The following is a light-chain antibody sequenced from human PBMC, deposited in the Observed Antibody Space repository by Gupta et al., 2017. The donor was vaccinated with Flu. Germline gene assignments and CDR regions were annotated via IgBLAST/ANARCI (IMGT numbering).Light chain of an antibody. V-gene: IGKV3-15*01. CDR2: DAS. Sequence: PAPGSVAPGYRATRYSSAHRNRSSNLAWYQQKPGQAPRLLISDASTRATGIPATFSGSGSGTEFTLKISSLQSEDVAVYYCKQDKKWPPLFGQGTKLEIK. CDR3: KQDKKWPPL. J-gene: IGKJ2*01. CDR1: RNRSSN.